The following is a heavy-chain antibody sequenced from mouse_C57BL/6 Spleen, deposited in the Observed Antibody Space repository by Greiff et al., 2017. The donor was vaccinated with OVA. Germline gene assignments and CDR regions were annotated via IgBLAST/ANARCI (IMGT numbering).Heavy chain of an antibody. V-gene: IGHV1-26*01. D-gene: IGHD4-1*01. CDR2: INPNNGGT. Sequence: VQLQQSGPELVKPGASVKISCKASGYTFTDYYMNWVKQSHGKSLEWIGDINPNNGGTSYNQKFKGKATLTVDKSSSTAYMELRSLTSEDSAVYYCASPSWDFDYWGQGTTLTVSS. CDR3: ASPSWDFDY. J-gene: IGHJ2*01. CDR1: GYTFTDYY.